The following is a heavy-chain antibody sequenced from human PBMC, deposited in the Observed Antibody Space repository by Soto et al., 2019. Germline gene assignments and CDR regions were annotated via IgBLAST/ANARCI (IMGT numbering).Heavy chain of an antibody. D-gene: IGHD5-12*01. CDR2: ISSDGSST. V-gene: IGHV3-74*01. J-gene: IGHJ4*02. Sequence: GGSLRLSCAASGFSFSNSWMHWVRQAPGKGLVWVSRISSDGSSTNYADSVKGRFIISRDNAKYTLYLQMNILRAEDTAVYYCARPVVYSGYDRVFFDYWGQGTLVTVSS. CDR1: GFSFSNSW. CDR3: ARPVVYSGYDRVFFDY.